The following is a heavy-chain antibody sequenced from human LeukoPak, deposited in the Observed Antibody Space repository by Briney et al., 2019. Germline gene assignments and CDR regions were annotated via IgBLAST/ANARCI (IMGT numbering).Heavy chain of an antibody. J-gene: IGHJ4*02. CDR3: ARDLGSGSEDY. Sequence: EGSLRLSCAASGFTFSSYSMNWVRQAPGKGLEWVSCISTSSSTIYYADSVEGRFTISRDNAKNSLYLQMNSLRAEDTAMYYCARDLGSGSEDYWGQGTLVTVSS. V-gene: IGHV3-48*01. D-gene: IGHD3-22*01. CDR1: GFTFSSYS. CDR2: ISTSSSTI.